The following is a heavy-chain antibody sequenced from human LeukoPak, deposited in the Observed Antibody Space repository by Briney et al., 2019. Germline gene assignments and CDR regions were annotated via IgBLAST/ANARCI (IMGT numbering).Heavy chain of an antibody. CDR3: APIYSNGPFDY. V-gene: IGHV3-21*01. CDR1: GFTFSTYS. D-gene: IGHD4-11*01. J-gene: IGHJ4*02. Sequence: GGSLRLSCAASGFTFSTYSMNWVRQAPGKGLEWVSSISSSSSYIYYGDSVKGRFTISRENAKNTLYLQMNSLRAEDTAVYYCAPIYSNGPFDYWGQGTLVTVSS. CDR2: ISSSSSYI.